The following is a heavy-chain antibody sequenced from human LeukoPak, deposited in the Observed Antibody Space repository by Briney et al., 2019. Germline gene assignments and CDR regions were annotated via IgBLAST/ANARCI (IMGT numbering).Heavy chain of an antibody. J-gene: IGHJ4*02. Sequence: PSETLSLTCAVYGGSFSGYYWSWIRQPPGKGLEWIGEINHSGSTYYNPSLKSRVTISVDTSKNQFSLKLSSVTAADTAVYYCARFFYGSGSLDYWGQGTLVTVSS. CDR2: INHSGST. V-gene: IGHV4-34*01. CDR3: ARFFYGSGSLDY. D-gene: IGHD3-10*01. CDR1: GGSFSGYY.